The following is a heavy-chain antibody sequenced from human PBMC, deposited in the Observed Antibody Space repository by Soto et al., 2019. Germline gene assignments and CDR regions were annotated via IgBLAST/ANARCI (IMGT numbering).Heavy chain of an antibody. J-gene: IGHJ4*02. CDR2: IRSKANSYAT. D-gene: IGHD6-13*01. V-gene: IGHV3-73*01. CDR3: TRESTGYSSSWHHGTPGDPILDY. Sequence: PGGSLRLSCAASGFTFSGSAMHWVRQASGKGLEWVGRIRSKANSYATAYAASVKGRFTISRDDSKNTAYLQMNSLKTEDTAVYYCTRESTGYSSSWHHGTPGDPILDYWGQGTLVTVSS. CDR1: GFTFSGSA.